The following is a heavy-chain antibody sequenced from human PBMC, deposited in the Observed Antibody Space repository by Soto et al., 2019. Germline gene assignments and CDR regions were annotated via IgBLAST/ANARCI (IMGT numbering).Heavy chain of an antibody. V-gene: IGHV1-69*12. J-gene: IGHJ6*02. Sequence: QVQLVQSGAEVKKPGSSVKVSCKASGGTFSSYAISWVRQAPGQGLEWMGGIIPIFGTANYAQKFQGRVTITADESTSTAYMELSSLRSEDTAVYYCARELPNDYTLSYDYYGMDVWGQGTTVTVSS. CDR3: ARELPNDYTLSYDYYGMDV. D-gene: IGHD4-4*01. CDR1: GGTFSSYA. CDR2: IIPIFGTA.